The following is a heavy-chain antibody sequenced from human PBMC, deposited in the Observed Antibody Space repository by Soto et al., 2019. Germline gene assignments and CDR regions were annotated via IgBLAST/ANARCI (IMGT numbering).Heavy chain of an antibody. D-gene: IGHD3-16*01. Sequence: SETLSLTCTVSGGSISSYYWSWIRQPPGKGLEWIGYIYYSGSTNYNPSLKSRVTISVDTSKNQFSLKLSSVTAADTAVYYCARHSPYYDYIWGSYCNGNYFDYWGQGTLVTVSS. V-gene: IGHV4-59*08. CDR2: IYYSGST. J-gene: IGHJ4*02. CDR1: GGSISSYY. CDR3: ARHSPYYDYIWGSYCNGNYFDY.